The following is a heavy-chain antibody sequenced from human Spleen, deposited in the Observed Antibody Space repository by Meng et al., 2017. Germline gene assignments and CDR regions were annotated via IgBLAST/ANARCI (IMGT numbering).Heavy chain of an antibody. CDR1: GYSFSKYV. D-gene: IGHD3-9*01. J-gene: IGHJ4*02. Sequence: ASVKVSCKASGYSFSKYVVTWVRQAPGQGLEWVGWISPHKGNTNHAQKFWGRLTMTTDTTTSTVYMELRSLRSDDAAVYYCARGNFDWSQPVPEFDSWGQGTLVTVSS. CDR3: ARGNFDWSQPVPEFDS. CDR2: ISPHKGNT. V-gene: IGHV1-18*01.